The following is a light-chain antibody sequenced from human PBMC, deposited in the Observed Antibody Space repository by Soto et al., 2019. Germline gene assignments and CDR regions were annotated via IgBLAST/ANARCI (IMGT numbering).Light chain of an antibody. CDR3: GTWDSSLSAEDV. V-gene: IGLV1-51*01. CDR1: SSNIGNNY. J-gene: IGLJ1*01. CDR2: DND. Sequence: QSVLTQPPSVSAAPGQKVTISCSGISSNIGNNYVSWYQQLPGTAPKLLIYDNDKRPSGIPDRFSCSKSGTSATLGITGLQTGDEADYYCGTWDSSLSAEDVFGTGTQLTVL.